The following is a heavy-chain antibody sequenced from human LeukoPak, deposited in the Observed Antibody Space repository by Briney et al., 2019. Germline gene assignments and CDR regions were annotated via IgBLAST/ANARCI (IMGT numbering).Heavy chain of an antibody. CDR1: GHSFTSYW. Sequence: GDSLKISCKGSGHSFTSYWIGWVRQMPGKGLEWMGIIYPGDSDTRYSPSFQGQVTISADKSISTAYLQWSSLKASDTAMYYCARVLRYFDWLFPQLYYFDYWGQGTLVTVSS. CDR3: ARVLRYFDWLFPQLYYFDY. CDR2: IYPGDSDT. V-gene: IGHV5-51*01. J-gene: IGHJ4*02. D-gene: IGHD3-9*01.